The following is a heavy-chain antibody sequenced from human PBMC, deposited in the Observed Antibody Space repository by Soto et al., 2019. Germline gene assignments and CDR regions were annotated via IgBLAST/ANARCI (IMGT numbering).Heavy chain of an antibody. CDR2: IYWNDDT. CDR3: AHTLPYSSSWGLWAFDI. D-gene: IGHD6-13*01. J-gene: IGHJ3*02. CDR1: GFSLSTSGVG. Sequence: QITLKESGPTLVKPTQTLTLTCTFSGFSLSTSGVGVAWIRQPPGKALEWLVIIYWNDDTRSSPSLKSRLTITKDTSKNQVVLTMTIMDPVDTATYYCAHTLPYSSSWGLWAFDIWGQGTMVTVSS. V-gene: IGHV2-5*01.